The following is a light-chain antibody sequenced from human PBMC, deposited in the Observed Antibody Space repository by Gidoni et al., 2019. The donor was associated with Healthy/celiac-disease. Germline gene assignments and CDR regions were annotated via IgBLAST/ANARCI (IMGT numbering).Light chain of an antibody. CDR2: GAS. CDR3: QQYNNWPLT. CDR1: QSVSSN. Sequence: EIVMTQSPATLSVSPGERATLSCRASQSVSSNLAWYKQKPGQAPRLLIYGASTRATGIPARFSGSGSGTEFTLTISSLQSEDFAVYYCQQYNNWPLTFGGGTKVESK. V-gene: IGKV3-15*01. J-gene: IGKJ4*01.